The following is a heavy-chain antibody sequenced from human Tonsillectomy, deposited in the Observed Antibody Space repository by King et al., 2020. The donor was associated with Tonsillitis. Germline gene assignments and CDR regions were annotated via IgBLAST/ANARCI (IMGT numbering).Heavy chain of an antibody. J-gene: IGHJ6*02. CDR1: GFTFDDYA. CDR3: AKDIPTTTISARDYYYFGMDV. V-gene: IGHV3-9*01. CDR2: ISWNSGSI. Sequence: VQLVESGGGLVQPGRSLRLSCAASGFTFDDYAMHWVRQAPGKGLEWVSGISWNSGSIGYADSVKGRFTISRDNAKNSLYLQMNSLRAEDTAMYYCAKDIPTTTISARDYYYFGMDVWGPGTTVTVSS. D-gene: IGHD1-1*01.